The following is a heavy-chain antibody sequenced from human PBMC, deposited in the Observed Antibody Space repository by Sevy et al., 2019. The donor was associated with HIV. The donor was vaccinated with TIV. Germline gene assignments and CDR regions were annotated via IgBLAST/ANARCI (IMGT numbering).Heavy chain of an antibody. CDR3: ARSLDYYDSSGYDLPGWYFDL. Sequence: ASVKVSCKASGYTFTSYGISWVRQAPGQGLEWMGWISAYNGNTNYAQKLQGRVTMTTDTSTSTAYMELRSLRSDDTAVYYCARSLDYYDSSGYDLPGWYFDLWGRGTLVTVSS. J-gene: IGHJ2*01. D-gene: IGHD3-22*01. CDR2: ISAYNGNT. V-gene: IGHV1-18*04. CDR1: GYTFTSYG.